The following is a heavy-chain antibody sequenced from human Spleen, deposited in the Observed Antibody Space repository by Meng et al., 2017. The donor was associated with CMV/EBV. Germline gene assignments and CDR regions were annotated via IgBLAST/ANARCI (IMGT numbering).Heavy chain of an antibody. V-gene: IGHV3-23*01. D-gene: IGHD1-26*01. CDR2: ISGSGGST. CDR3: AKGTGSASSNWFDP. J-gene: IGHJ5*02. Sequence: TSGFTCSSFARSWVRQAPGKGLEWVSRISGSGGSTYYADSVKGRFTISRDNSKNTFYLQMNSLRAEDTAVYYCAKGTGSASSNWFDPWGQGTLVTVSS. CDR1: GFTCSSFA.